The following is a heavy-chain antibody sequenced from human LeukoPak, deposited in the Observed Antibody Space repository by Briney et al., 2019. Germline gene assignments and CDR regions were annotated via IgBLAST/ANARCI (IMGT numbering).Heavy chain of an antibody. CDR3: ARDIRSGYSGYDEGSV. V-gene: IGHV1-69*13. J-gene: IGHJ4*02. CDR1: GGTFSRYA. D-gene: IGHD5-12*01. CDR2: IIPIFGTA. Sequence: SVKVSCKASGGTFSRYAISWVREAPGQGLEWMGGIIPIFGTANYAQKFQGRVTITADESTSTAYMELSSLRSEDTAVYYCARDIRSGYSGYDEGSVWGQGTLVTVSS.